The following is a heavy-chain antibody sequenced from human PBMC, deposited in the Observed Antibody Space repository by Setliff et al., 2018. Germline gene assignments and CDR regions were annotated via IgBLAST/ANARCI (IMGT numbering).Heavy chain of an antibody. CDR3: AAIGLDTALITGVLFDF. CDR1: GPTFITFG. Sequence: GASVQVSCKASGPTFITFGISWVRQAPGQGLEWMGWISAYSDDTKYAEKFQGRVTMTMDTSTGTAYMELSSLRSEDTAVYYCAAIGLDTALITGVLFDFWGQGTLVTVSS. D-gene: IGHD5-18*01. J-gene: IGHJ4*02. V-gene: IGHV1-18*01. CDR2: ISAYSDDT.